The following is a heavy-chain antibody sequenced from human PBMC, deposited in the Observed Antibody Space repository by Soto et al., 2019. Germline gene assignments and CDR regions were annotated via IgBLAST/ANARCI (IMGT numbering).Heavy chain of an antibody. CDR3: DLIVVATAVDY. J-gene: IGHJ4*02. D-gene: IGHD2-21*02. CDR2: ISGSGGST. CDR1: GCTFSSYA. V-gene: IGHV3-23*01. Sequence: GSLLRACSASGCTFSSYAMSWVRQAPGKGLEWVSAISGSGGSTYYADSVKGRFTISRDNSKNTLYLQMNSLRAEDTAVYYCDLIVVATAVDYWGQGTLVTVS.